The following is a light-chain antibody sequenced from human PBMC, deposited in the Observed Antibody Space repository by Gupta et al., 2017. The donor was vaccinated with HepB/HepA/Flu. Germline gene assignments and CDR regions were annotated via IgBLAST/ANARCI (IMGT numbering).Light chain of an antibody. V-gene: IGLV1-44*01. J-gene: IGLJ3*02. CDR2: RNI. CDR3: AAWDDSLSAWL. Sequence: QSVLTQPPSASGTPGQRVTISCSGSSSNIGSNAVIWYRQFPGTAPRLLLYRNIQLPSGVPDRFSGSKSGTSASLAISGLQSEDEADYHCAAWDDSLSAWLFGGGTKLTVL. CDR1: SSNIGSNA.